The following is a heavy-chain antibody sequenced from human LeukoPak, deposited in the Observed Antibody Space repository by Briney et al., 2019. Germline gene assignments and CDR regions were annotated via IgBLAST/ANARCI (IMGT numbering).Heavy chain of an antibody. CDR1: GFTFSSYG. CDR3: AKHPGIAVAGTGGDFDY. Sequence: GSLRLSCAASGFTFSSYGMHWVRQAPGKGLEWVAVISYDGSNKYYADSVKGRFTISRDNSKNTLYLQMNSLRAEDTAVYYCAKHPGIAVAGTGGDFDYWGQGTLVTVSS. D-gene: IGHD6-19*01. J-gene: IGHJ4*02. CDR2: ISYDGSNK. V-gene: IGHV3-30*18.